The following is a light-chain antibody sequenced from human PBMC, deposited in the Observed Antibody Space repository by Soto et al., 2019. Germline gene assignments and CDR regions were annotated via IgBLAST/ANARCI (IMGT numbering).Light chain of an antibody. V-gene: IGKV3-20*01. Sequence: IVLTQSPGTLSLTPGERATLSCRASQSVSSSYLAWYPQKPGQAPRLLIYGASSRATGIPDRFSGSGSGTDFTLTISRLEPEDSAVYYCHQYRSSPPFTFGTGTRVAIK. CDR1: QSVSSSY. J-gene: IGKJ3*01. CDR3: HQYRSSPPFT. CDR2: GAS.